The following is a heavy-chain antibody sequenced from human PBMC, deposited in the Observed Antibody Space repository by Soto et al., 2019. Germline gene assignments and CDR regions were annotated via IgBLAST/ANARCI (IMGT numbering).Heavy chain of an antibody. V-gene: IGHV3-11*06. CDR2: IRLGGGST. D-gene: IGHD1-26*01. J-gene: IGHJ4*02. CDR3: ARGRMGLNYFDF. CDR1: GFIFIDYY. Sequence: PGGSLRLSCEASGFIFIDYYMSWIRQSPGKGLEWVSSIRLGGGSTDYADSVKGRFTISRDNAKSSLYLQMNSLRADDTAVYYCARGRMGLNYFDFWGQGTLVTVSS.